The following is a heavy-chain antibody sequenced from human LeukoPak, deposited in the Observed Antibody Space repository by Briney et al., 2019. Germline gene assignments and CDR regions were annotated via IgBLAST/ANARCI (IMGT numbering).Heavy chain of an antibody. CDR2: IIPILGIA. J-gene: IGHJ5*02. CDR3: ARDFFDCSSTGCLYKYNWFDP. D-gene: IGHD2-2*01. Sequence: ASVKVSCKASGYTFTSYYMHWVRQAPGQGLEWMGRIIPILGIANYAQKFQGRVTITADKSTSTAYMELSSLRSEDTAVYYCARDFFDCSSTGCLYKYNWFDPWGQGTLVTVSS. V-gene: IGHV1-69*04. CDR1: GYTFTSYY.